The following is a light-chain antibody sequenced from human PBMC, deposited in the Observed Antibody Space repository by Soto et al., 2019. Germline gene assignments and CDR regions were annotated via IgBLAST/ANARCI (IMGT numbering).Light chain of an antibody. J-gene: IGKJ3*01. CDR2: GAS. Sequence: DIQMTQSPSSLSASVGDRVTITCRASQGIFDYVAWYQQKPGKVPKLLVFGASTLQSGDPSRFSGSGSGTDFTLTISSLQLEDFATYCCQKYNRAPFTFGHGAKVDIK. CDR3: QKYNRAPFT. V-gene: IGKV1-27*01. CDR1: QGIFDY.